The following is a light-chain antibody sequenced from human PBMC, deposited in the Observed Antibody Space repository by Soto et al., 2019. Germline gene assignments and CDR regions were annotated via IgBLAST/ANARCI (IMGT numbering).Light chain of an antibody. CDR3: QQYNNWPPWT. V-gene: IGKV3-15*01. CDR2: GAS. Sequence: EIVMTQSPVTLSVSPGERATLSCRASQTVSSNLAWYQQKPGQSPRLLIYGASTRATGIPARFSGSGSGTDFTLTISSLQSEDFAVYYCQQYNNWPPWTFGQGTKV. CDR1: QTVSSN. J-gene: IGKJ1*01.